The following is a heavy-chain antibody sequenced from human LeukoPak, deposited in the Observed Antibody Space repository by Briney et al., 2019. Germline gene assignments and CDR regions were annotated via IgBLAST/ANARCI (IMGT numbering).Heavy chain of an antibody. V-gene: IGHV1-2*02. CDR2: INTNSGAT. D-gene: IGHD6-13*01. Sequence: ASVKVSCKASGYTFTDNWMHWVRQAPGQGHEWIGLINTNSGATSNAQSFQGRVTMTRDTSISTAYMELGRLRLDDTAVYYCAIVDGTSWHGYWGQGTLVIVSS. CDR1: GYTFTDNW. CDR3: AIVDGTSWHGY. J-gene: IGHJ4*02.